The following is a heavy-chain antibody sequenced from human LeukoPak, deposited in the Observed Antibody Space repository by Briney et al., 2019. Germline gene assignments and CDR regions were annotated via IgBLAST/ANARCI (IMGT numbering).Heavy chain of an antibody. J-gene: IGHJ4*02. CDR3: ARERYSGSYYFDS. V-gene: IGHV1-2*02. D-gene: IGHD1-26*01. CDR2: INPNSGGT. CDR1: GYTFTCYY. Sequence: ASVKVSCKASGYTFTCYYMHWVRQAPGQGLEWMGWINPNSGGTNYAQKFQGRVTMTSDTSISTAYMELSRLTSDDTAVYYCARERYSGSYYFDSWGQGTLVTVSS.